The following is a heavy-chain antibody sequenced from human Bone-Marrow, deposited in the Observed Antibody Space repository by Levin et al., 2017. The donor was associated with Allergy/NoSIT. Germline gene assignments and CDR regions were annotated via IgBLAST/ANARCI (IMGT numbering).Heavy chain of an antibody. V-gene: IGHV3-74*01. D-gene: IGHD4-17*01. CDR2: TNEDGTIK. CDR3: SRDLLGADDY. J-gene: IGHJ4*02. Sequence: ESLKISCAASGFTFSRYWMHWVRQAPGKGLEWVSRTNEDGTIKTYADSVRDRFTISRDNVESTLYLQMNSLRAEDTAVYYCSRDLLGADDYWGQGTLVTVSS. CDR1: GFTFSRYW.